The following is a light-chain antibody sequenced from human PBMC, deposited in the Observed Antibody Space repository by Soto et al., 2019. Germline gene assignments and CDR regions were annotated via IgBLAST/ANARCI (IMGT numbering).Light chain of an antibody. CDR1: QSVSSN. CDR3: QQYNNWPPSGT. J-gene: IGKJ1*01. V-gene: IGKV3-15*01. Sequence: EIVMTQSPATLSVSPGERATLSCRASQSVSSNLAWYQQKPGQVPRLLIYGASTRATGIPARFSGSGSGTEFTLTISSLQSEDFAVYYCQQYNNWPPSGTFGQGTKVEIK. CDR2: GAS.